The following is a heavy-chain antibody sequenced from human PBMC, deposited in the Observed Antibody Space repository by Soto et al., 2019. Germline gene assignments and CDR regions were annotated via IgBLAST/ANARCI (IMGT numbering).Heavy chain of an antibody. CDR1: GYTFTGYY. CDR3: AISLIAAAGTFQFDY. CDR2: INPNSGGT. Sequence: ASVKVSCKASGYTFTGYYMHWVRQAPGQGLEWMGWINPNSGGTNYAQKFQGWVTMTRDTSISTAYMELSRLRSDDTAVYYCAISLIAAAGTFQFDYWGQGTLVPVSS. J-gene: IGHJ4*02. D-gene: IGHD6-13*01. V-gene: IGHV1-2*04.